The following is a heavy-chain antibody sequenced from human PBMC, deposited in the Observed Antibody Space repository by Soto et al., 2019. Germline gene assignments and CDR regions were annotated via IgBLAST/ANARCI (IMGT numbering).Heavy chain of an antibody. CDR3: VKDRWIDY. D-gene: IGHD2-15*01. V-gene: IGHV3-64D*06. Sequence: GGSLRLSCSVFGFTFTSYAMHWVRQAPGKGLEYVSSISSNGGSAYYADSVKGRFTISRDNSKNTLYLQMSSLRAEDTALYYCVKDRWIDYWGQGTLVTVSS. CDR2: ISSNGGSA. J-gene: IGHJ4*02. CDR1: GFTFTSYA.